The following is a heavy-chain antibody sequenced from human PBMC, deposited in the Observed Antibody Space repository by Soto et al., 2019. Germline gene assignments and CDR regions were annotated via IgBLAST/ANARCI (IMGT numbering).Heavy chain of an antibody. D-gene: IGHD6-13*01. J-gene: IGHJ4*02. CDR1: GFTFSIYS. CDR3: ANARAADVQTLFHY. V-gene: IGHV3-48*01. CDR2: IMPGSSHI. Sequence: GGSLRLSCAASGFTFSIYSMNWVRQAPGKGLEWVSYIMPGSSHIFYADSVKGRFTISRDNAKNSLYLQMNSLRAEDTAVYYCANARAADVQTLFHYWGQGTLVNVSS.